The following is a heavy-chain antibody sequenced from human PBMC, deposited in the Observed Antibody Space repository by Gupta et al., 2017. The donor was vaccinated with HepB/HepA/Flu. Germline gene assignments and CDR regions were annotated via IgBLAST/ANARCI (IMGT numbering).Heavy chain of an antibody. CDR2: IYTGGDT. D-gene: IGHD6-13*01. V-gene: IGHV3-66*01. CDR3: AREVAASGTADY. CDR1: GFTVSYNY. J-gene: IGHJ4*02. Sequence: EVQLVESVGGLVQPGGSLRLSCAASGFTVSYNYMNWVRQAPGKGLEWVSVIYTGGDTYYADSVKGRFTISRDNSKNTLYLQMNSLRAEDTVVYYCAREVAASGTADYWGQGTLVTVSS.